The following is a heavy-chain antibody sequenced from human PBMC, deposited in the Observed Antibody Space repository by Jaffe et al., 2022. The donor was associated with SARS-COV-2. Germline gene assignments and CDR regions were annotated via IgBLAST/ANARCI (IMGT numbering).Heavy chain of an antibody. J-gene: IGHJ4*02. V-gene: IGHV1-46*01. D-gene: IGHD6-13*01. Sequence: QVQLVQSGAEVRKPGASVKVSCKASGYTFTSYYVHWVRQAPGQGLEWMAIINPSGGSTNYAQKFQGRVTMTSDTSTSTVYMELSSLRSEDTAVYYCARGLAAGDYWGQGTLVTVSS. CDR3: ARGLAAGDY. CDR2: INPSGGST. CDR1: GYTFTSYY.